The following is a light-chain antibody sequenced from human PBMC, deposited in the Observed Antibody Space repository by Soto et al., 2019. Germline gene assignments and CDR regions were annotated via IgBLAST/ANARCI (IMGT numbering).Light chain of an antibody. CDR1: SGDVGRYNF. Sequence: QSALTQPPSASGSLGQSVTISCTGTSGDVGRYNFVSWYQQQPGKAPKVIINEVSKRPSGVPDRFSGSKSGDTASLTVSGLPGEDEGDFYFCSFAGPAVRYVFGGGTKLTVL. CDR2: EVS. CDR3: CSFAGPAVRYV. V-gene: IGLV2-8*01. J-gene: IGLJ1*01.